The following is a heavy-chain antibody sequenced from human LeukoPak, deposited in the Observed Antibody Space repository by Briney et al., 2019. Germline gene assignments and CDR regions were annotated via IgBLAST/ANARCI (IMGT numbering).Heavy chain of an antibody. D-gene: IGHD3-9*01. CDR2: IYYSGST. Sequence: SETLSLTCPVSGGSISSSSYYWGWIRPPPGKGLEWTGTIYYSGSTYYNPSLKSRVTISVDTSKNQFSLKLSSVTAADTAVYYCARHHVLRYFDWLLEARDAFDIWGQGTMVTVSS. CDR3: ARHHVLRYFDWLLEARDAFDI. CDR1: GGSISSSSYY. J-gene: IGHJ3*02. V-gene: IGHV4-39*01.